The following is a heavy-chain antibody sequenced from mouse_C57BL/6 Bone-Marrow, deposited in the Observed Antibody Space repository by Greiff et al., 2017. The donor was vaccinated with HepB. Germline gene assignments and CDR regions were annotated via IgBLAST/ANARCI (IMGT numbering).Heavy chain of an antibody. CDR2: INPGSGGT. D-gene: IGHD1-1*01. Sequence: VQLQQSGAELVRPGTSVKVSCKAPGYAFTNYLIEWVKQRPGQGLEWIGVINPGSGGTNYNEKFKGKSTLTADKSSSTAYMQLSSLTSEDSAVYFCAGVPRYYGSCFYFDYWGQGTTLTVSS. CDR1: GYAFTNYL. V-gene: IGHV1-54*01. CDR3: AGVPRYYGSCFYFDY. J-gene: IGHJ2*01.